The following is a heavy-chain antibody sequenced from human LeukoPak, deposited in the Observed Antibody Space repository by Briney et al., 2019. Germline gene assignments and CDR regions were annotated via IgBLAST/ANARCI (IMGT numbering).Heavy chain of an antibody. CDR1: GYTFTSYD. CDR2: MNPNSGNT. J-gene: IGHJ4*02. CDR3: ARISSNTAIGDY. Sequence: ASVKVSCKASGYTFTSYDINWVRQATGQGLEWMGWMNPNSGNTGYAQKFQGRVIITRNTSISTAYMELSSLTSEDTAVYYCARISSNTAIGDYWGQGTLVTVSS. D-gene: IGHD5-18*01. V-gene: IGHV1-8*03.